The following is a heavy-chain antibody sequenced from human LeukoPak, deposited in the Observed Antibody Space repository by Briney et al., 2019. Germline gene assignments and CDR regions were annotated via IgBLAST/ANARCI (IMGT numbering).Heavy chain of an antibody. CDR2: ISVSGGST. CDR1: AFTFSSYA. CDR3: AGDTAMVTWGVDY. D-gene: IGHD5-18*01. V-gene: IGHV3-23*01. Sequence: GGSLRLSCAASAFTFSSYAMSWVRQAPGKGLEWVSAISVSGGSTYYTDSVKGRFTISRDNSKNTLYLQMNSLRAEDTTVYYCAGDTAMVTWGVDYWGQGTLVTVSS. J-gene: IGHJ4*02.